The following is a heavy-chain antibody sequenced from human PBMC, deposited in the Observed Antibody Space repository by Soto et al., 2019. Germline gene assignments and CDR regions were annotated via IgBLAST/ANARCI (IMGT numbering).Heavy chain of an antibody. CDR3: AGVRAGKVLLYYYYCGMDV. J-gene: IGHJ6*02. CDR2: SSAYNGNT. CDR1: GYTFTSYG. Sequence: QVQLVQSGAEVKKPGASVKVSCKASGYTFTSYGISWVRQAPGQGLEWMGWSSAYNGNTNYAQKLQGRVTMTTDTSTSTAYMGLRSLRSDDTAVYYCAGVRAGKVLLYYYYCGMDVWGQGTTVTVSS. D-gene: IGHD1-1*01. V-gene: IGHV1-18*01.